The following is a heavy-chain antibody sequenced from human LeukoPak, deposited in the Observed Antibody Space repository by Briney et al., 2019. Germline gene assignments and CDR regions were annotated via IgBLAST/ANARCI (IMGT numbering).Heavy chain of an antibody. D-gene: IGHD3-16*02. V-gene: IGHV1-8*01. CDR1: GYTFTSYD. CDR3: ARGLRDYVWGSYRYIP. J-gene: IGHJ5*02. CDR2: INPNSGNT. Sequence: ASVKVSCKASGYTFTSYDINWVRQATGQGLEWMGWINPNSGNTGYAQKFQGRVTMTRNTSTSTAYMELSSLRSEDTAVYYCARGLRDYVWGSYRYIPWGQGTLVTVSS.